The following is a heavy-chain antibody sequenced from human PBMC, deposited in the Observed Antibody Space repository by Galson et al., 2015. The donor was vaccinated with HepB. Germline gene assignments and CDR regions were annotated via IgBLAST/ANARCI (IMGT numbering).Heavy chain of an antibody. CDR3: ASLYETWFDP. D-gene: IGHD2-2*02. CDR1: GGSISSGDYS. CDR2: IYHTGRN. Sequence: VSGGSISSGDYSWSWIRQPPGKGLEWIGYIYHTGRNYSNPSLKSRVTISGDRSKNQFSLKLSSVTAADTAVYYCASLYETWFDPWGQGTLVTVSS. V-gene: IGHV4-30-2*01. J-gene: IGHJ5*02.